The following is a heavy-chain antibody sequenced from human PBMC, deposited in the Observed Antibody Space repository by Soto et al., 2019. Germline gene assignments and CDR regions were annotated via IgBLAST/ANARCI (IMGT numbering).Heavy chain of an antibody. J-gene: IGHJ4*02. D-gene: IGHD2-15*01. Sequence: QVQLVQSGAEVKKPGASVKVSCKASGYTFTSYYMHWVRQAPGQGLEWMGRINPSGGSTSYAQKFQGRVTMTRDTSTSTVYMELSSLRSEDTAVYYCARGICSGGSCYPNFDYWGQGTLVTVSS. CDR2: INPSGGST. V-gene: IGHV1-46*01. CDR3: ARGICSGGSCYPNFDY. CDR1: GYTFTSYY.